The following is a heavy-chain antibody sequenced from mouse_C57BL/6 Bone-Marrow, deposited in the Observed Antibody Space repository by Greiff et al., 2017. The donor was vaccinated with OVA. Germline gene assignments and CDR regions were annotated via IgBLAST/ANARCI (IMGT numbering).Heavy chain of an antibody. J-gene: IGHJ3*01. Sequence: EVQLLESGEGLVKPGGSLKLSCAASGFTFSSYAMSWVRQTPEQRLEWVAYISRGGDYIYYADTVKGRFTISRDNARNTLYLQMSSLKSEDTAMYYCTRSFCDCDGEVWFAYWGQGTLVTVSA. CDR2: ISRGGDYI. CDR3: TRSFCDCDGEVWFAY. V-gene: IGHV5-9-1*02. D-gene: IGHD2-4*01. CDR1: GFTFSSYA.